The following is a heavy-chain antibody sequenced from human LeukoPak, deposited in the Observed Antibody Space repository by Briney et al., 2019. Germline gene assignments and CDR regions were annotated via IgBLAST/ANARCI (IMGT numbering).Heavy chain of an antibody. D-gene: IGHD1-26*01. V-gene: IGHV3-53*01. Sequence: GGSLRLSCAASGFTFSSYEMNWVRQAPGKGLEWVSVLYTGGTTYYADSVKGRFTISRDNSKNTLYLQMNSLRAEDTAVYYCARGKGYGRSYYFDYWGQGTLVTVSS. J-gene: IGHJ4*02. CDR1: GFTFSSYE. CDR2: LYTGGTT. CDR3: ARGKGYGRSYYFDY.